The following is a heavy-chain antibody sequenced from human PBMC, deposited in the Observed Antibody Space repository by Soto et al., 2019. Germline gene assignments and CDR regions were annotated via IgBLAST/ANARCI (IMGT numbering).Heavy chain of an antibody. V-gene: IGHV4-59*01. Sequence: QVQLQESGPGLVKPSETLSLTCTVSGGSISSYYWSWIRQPPGKGLEWIGYIYYSGSTNYNPSLKCRVTITVDTSKNQCSLRLSSVTAAGTAVYYCARLRTGMDVWGQGTTVTVSS. CDR2: IYYSGST. J-gene: IGHJ6*02. CDR1: GGSISSYY. CDR3: ARLRTGMDV.